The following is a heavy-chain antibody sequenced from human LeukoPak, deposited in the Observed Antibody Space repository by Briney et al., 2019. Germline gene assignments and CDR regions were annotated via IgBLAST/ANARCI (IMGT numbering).Heavy chain of an antibody. CDR3: ARDRSYGYRLYYFDY. Sequence: GGSLRLSRAASGFTFSSYAMHWVRQAPGKGLEWVAVISYDGSNKYYADSVKGRFTISRDNSKNTLYLQMNSLRAEDTAVYYCARDRSYGYRLYYFDYWGQGTLVTVSS. J-gene: IGHJ4*02. CDR1: GFTFSSYA. V-gene: IGHV3-30*04. CDR2: ISYDGSNK. D-gene: IGHD5-18*01.